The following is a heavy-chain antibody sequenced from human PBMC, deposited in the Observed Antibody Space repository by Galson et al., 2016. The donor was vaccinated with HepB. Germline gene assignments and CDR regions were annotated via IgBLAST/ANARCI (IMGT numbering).Heavy chain of an antibody. D-gene: IGHD1-14*01. V-gene: IGHV3-74*01. J-gene: IGHJ3*01. CDR2: IENNGSST. Sequence: SLRLSCAASGFTFISYSMHWVRQPPGKGLMWVSHIENNGSSTTYADSVRGRFTISRDNDKNTVYLQMNSLRGDDTALYYCVKDRAEDFDVFDLWGQGTMVTVSS. CDR1: GFTFISYS. CDR3: VKDRAEDFDVFDL.